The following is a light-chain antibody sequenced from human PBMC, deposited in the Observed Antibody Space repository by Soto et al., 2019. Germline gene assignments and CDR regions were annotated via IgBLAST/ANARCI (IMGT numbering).Light chain of an antibody. Sequence: QSVLTQPASVSGSPGRSITISCTGTSSDVGGYIYVSWYQQHPGKAPKLMIYDVTSRPSGVSYRFSGSKSGNTASLTISGLQAEDEADYYCSSYPTSSSYVFGTGTKVTVL. J-gene: IGLJ1*01. CDR2: DVT. CDR3: SSYPTSSSYV. CDR1: SSDVGGYIY. V-gene: IGLV2-14*01.